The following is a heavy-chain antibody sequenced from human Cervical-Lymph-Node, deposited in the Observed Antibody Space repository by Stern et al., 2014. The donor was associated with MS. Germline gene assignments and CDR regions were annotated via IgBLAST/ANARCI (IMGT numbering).Heavy chain of an antibody. V-gene: IGHV1-18*01. J-gene: IGHJ5*02. CDR2: INPNKGHT. CDR1: GYTFSNYG. Sequence: VQLVQSGAEVKKPGASVKVSCKASGYTFSNYGITWVRQAPGQGLEWMGWINPNKGHTNYAQNLQGRLNMTTDTSTSTAYMELRNLRSDDTAVYYCAKCTVARILGTATINWFDAWGQGTLVTVSS. CDR3: AKCTVARILGTATINWFDA. D-gene: IGHD5-12*01.